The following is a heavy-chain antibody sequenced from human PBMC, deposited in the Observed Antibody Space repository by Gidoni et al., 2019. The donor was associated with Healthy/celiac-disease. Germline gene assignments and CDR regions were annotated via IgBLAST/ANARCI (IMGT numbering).Heavy chain of an antibody. V-gene: IGHV4-30-4*01. CDR1: GGSISSGDYY. Sequence: QVQLQESGPGLVKPSPTLSLTCTVSGGSISSGDYYWSWIRQPPGKGLEWIGYIYYSGSTYYNPSLKSRVTTSVDTSKNQFSLKLSSVTAADTAVYYCARDRVRKGGIDYWGQGTLVTVSS. J-gene: IGHJ4*02. CDR3: ARDRVRKGGIDY. D-gene: IGHD3-16*01. CDR2: IYYSGST.